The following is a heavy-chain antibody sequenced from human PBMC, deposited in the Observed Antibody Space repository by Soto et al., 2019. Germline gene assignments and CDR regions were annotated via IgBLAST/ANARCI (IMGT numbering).Heavy chain of an antibody. CDR2: IRTKANRYAT. V-gene: IGHV3-73*01. D-gene: IGHD2-15*01. CDR1: GFTFSGSA. Sequence: GGSLRLSCAASGFTFSGSAMHWVRQASGKGLEWVGHIRTKANRYATVYAESVKGRFTISRDDSKNTAYLQVNSLKTEDTAVYYCAKDAGAATSVRKPFNWFDPWGQGTLVTVSS. J-gene: IGHJ5*02. CDR3: AKDAGAATSVRKPFNWFDP.